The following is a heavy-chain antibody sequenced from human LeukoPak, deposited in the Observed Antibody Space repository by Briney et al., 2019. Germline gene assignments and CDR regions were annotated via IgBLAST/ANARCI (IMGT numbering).Heavy chain of an antibody. J-gene: IGHJ6*03. CDR1: GGSISSYY. CDR3: ARGVAAAGTGGPSNLPYYYYMDV. D-gene: IGHD6-13*01. V-gene: IGHV4-59*01. CDR2: IYYSGST. Sequence: PSETLSLTCTVSGGSISSYYWSWIRQPPGKGLEWIGYIYYSGSTNYNPSLKSRATISVDTSKNQFSLKLSSVTAADTAVYYCARGVAAAGTGGPSNLPYYYYMDVWGKGTTVTVSS.